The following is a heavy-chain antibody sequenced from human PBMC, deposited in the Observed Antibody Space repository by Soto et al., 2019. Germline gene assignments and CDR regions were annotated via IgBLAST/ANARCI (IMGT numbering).Heavy chain of an antibody. J-gene: IGHJ3*02. D-gene: IGHD3-10*01. Sequence: QVHLQESGPGLVKPSETLSLTCTVSNASISSRKWWTWVRQTPGKGLEWIGEIYHSGSINHNPSLKSRVTMSVDKSKNQFSLKITSVTAADTGLYYCASKFWELLADAFDIWGQGTVVTVSS. CDR1: NASISSRKW. CDR3: ASKFWELLADAFDI. CDR2: IYHSGSI. V-gene: IGHV4-4*02.